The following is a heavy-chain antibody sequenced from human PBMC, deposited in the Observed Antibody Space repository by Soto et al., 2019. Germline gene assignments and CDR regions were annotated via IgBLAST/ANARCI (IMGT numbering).Heavy chain of an antibody. CDR2: VSTNGAT. D-gene: IGHD3-9*01. CDR1: DDFISSYY. V-gene: IGHV4-4*07. J-gene: IGHJ6*02. Sequence: SETLSLTCTVSDDFISSYYWNWIRQPAGKGLEWIGRVSTNGATNYNPSLESRVTMSVDTSKNQFSLKLTSATAADTAVYFCARADYEILTGSYAMDVWGQGTTVTVSS. CDR3: ARADYEILTGSYAMDV.